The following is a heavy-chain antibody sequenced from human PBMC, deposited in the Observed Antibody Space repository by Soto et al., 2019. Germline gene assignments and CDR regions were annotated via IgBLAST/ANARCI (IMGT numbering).Heavy chain of an antibody. D-gene: IGHD3-9*01. V-gene: IGHV4-30-2*01. J-gene: IGHJ5*02. CDR2: IYHSGST. CDR3: ARRSGDILTGYYLGRVRWFDP. Sequence: PSETLSLTCAVSGGSISSGGYSWSWIRQPPGKGLEWIGYIYHSGSTYYNPSLKSRVTISVDRSKNQFSLKLSSVTAADTAVYYCARRSGDILTGYYLGRVRWFDPWGQGALVTVSS. CDR1: GGSISSGGYS.